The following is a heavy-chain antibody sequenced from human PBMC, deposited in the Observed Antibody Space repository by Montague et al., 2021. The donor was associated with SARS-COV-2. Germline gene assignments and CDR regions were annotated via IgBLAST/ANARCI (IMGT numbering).Heavy chain of an antibody. D-gene: IGHD3-22*01. V-gene: IGHV4-34*01. CDR1: GGSFNDYY. J-gene: IGHJ4*02. CDR2: INHSGST. CDR3: ARGRGGITMILVVSGYSYYFDY. Sequence: SETLSLTCAVYGGSFNDYYWSWIRQPPGKGLEWIGQINHSGSTNYNPSLKSRVTISVDTSKNQFSLKLRSMTAADTAVYYCARGRGGITMILVVSGYSYYFDYWGQGTLVTVSS.